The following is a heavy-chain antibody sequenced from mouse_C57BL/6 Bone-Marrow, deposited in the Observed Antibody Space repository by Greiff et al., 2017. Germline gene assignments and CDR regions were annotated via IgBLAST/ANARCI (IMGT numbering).Heavy chain of an antibody. CDR3: AREWRGDGYYAMDY. V-gene: IGHV1-7*01. Sequence: QVQLQQPGAELAKPGASVKLSCKASGYTFPSYWMHWVKQRPGQGLEWIGYINPSSGYTKYNQKFKDKATLTADKSSSTAYMQLSSLTYEDSAVYYCAREWRGDGYYAMDYWGQGTSVTGSS. CDR2: INPSSGYT. CDR1: GYTFPSYW. J-gene: IGHJ4*01. D-gene: IGHD2-3*01.